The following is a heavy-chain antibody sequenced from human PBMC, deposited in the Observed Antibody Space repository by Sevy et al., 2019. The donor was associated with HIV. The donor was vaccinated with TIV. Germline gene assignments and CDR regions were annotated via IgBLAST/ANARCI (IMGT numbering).Heavy chain of an antibody. D-gene: IGHD2-8*01. CDR2: LSFGCGEI. CDR1: GFTFSKYS. CDR3: AREGCTKPHDY. Sequence: GGCLRLSCAASGFTFSKYSMSWVRQPPGEGLEWVSTLSFGCGEINYADSVKGRFTISRDNSKSSVYLQMNNLRPEDTAVYYCAREGCTKPHDYWGQGTLVTVSS. J-gene: IGHJ4*02. V-gene: IGHV3-23*01.